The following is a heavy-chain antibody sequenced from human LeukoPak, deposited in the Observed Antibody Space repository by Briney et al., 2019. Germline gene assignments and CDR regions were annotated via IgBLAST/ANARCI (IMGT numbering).Heavy chain of an antibody. J-gene: IGHJ4*02. V-gene: IGHV1-69*13. Sequence: VASVTVSFTASGGTFISYAISWVRQAPGQGLEWMGGIIPIFGTANYAQKFQGRVTITADESTSTAYMELSSLRSEDTAVYYCARRDSSSWTYYFDYWGQGTLVTVSS. CDR2: IIPIFGTA. CDR3: ARRDSSSWTYYFDY. CDR1: GGTFISYA. D-gene: IGHD6-13*01.